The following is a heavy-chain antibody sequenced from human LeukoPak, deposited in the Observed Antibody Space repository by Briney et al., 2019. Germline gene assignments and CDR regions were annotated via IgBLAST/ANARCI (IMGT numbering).Heavy chain of an antibody. V-gene: IGHV3-21*01. CDR1: GFTFSSYW. CDR2: ISSSSCYI. CDR3: ARELGYCSSTSCDSDY. D-gene: IGHD2-2*01. J-gene: IGHJ4*02. Sequence: GGSLRLSCAASGFTFSSYWMSWVRQAPGKGLEWVSSISSSSCYIYYADSVKGRFTISRDNAKNSLYLQMNSLRAEDTAVYYCARELGYCSSTSCDSDYWGQGTLVTVSS.